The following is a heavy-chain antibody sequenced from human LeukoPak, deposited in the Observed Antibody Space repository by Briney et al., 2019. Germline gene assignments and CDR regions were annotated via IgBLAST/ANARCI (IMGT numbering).Heavy chain of an antibody. CDR1: GFTFSSYA. CDR3: VKERSSGWYDFDY. D-gene: IGHD6-19*01. CDR2: ISSNGGSI. J-gene: IGHJ4*02. Sequence: GGSLRLSCSASGFTFSSYAMHWVRQAPGKGLEYVSGISSNGGSIYYADSVKGRFTISRDNSKNTLYLQMSSLRAEDTAVYYCVKERSSGWYDFDYWGQGTLVTVSS. V-gene: IGHV3-64D*06.